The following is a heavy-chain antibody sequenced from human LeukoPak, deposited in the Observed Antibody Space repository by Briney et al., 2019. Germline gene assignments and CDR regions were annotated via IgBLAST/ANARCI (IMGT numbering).Heavy chain of an antibody. CDR3: AARGIAAAGFHFDP. CDR2: INPTDDST. CDR1: AYTFTSYY. D-gene: IGHD6-13*01. J-gene: IGHJ5*02. V-gene: IGHV1-46*01. Sequence: GASVKVSCKASAYTFTSYYIHWVRQAPGQGLEWQGLINPTDDSTSYAQKFRGRVTVTRDTSTSTVYMELSSLRSEDTAVYYCAARGIAAAGFHFDPWGQGTLVTVSS.